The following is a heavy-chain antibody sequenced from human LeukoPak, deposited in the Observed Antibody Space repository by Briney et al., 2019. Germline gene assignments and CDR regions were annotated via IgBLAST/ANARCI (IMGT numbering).Heavy chain of an antibody. CDR3: ARDRDRADFYFDY. Sequence: PGGSLRLSCAASGFTFSSYAMSWVRQAPGKGLEWVSAISGSGGSTYYADSVKGRFTISRDNSKNTLYVQMNNLRAEDTSVYFCARDRDRADFYFDYWGQGTLCTVSS. CDR2: ISGSGGST. V-gene: IGHV3-23*01. CDR1: GFTFSSYA. D-gene: IGHD3/OR15-3a*01. J-gene: IGHJ4*02.